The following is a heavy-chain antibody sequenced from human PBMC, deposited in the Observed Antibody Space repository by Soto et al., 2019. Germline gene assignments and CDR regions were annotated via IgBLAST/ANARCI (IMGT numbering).Heavy chain of an antibody. CDR3: ARGKDYDFGFDY. CDR2: IIPILGIA. V-gene: IGHV1-69*02. Sequence: ASVKVSCKASGGTFSSYTISWVRQAPGQGLEWMGRIIPILGIANYAQKFQGRVTITADKSTSTAYMELSSLRSEDTAVYYCARGKDYDFGFDYWGQGTLVTVSS. J-gene: IGHJ4*02. D-gene: IGHD3-3*01. CDR1: GGTFSSYT.